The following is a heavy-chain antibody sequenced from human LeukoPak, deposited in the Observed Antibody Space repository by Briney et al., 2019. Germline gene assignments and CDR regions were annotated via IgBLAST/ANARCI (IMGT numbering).Heavy chain of an antibody. CDR2: ISASNGNT. Sequence: ASVTVSCKASGYTFTSYGISWVRQAPGQGLEWMGWISASNGNTNYAQKLQGRVTMTTDTSTSTAYMELRSLRSDDTAVYYCARITMVRGVIRSLFHFDYWGQGTLVTVSS. CDR1: GYTFTSYG. CDR3: ARITMVRGVIRSLFHFDY. J-gene: IGHJ4*02. V-gene: IGHV1-18*01. D-gene: IGHD3-10*01.